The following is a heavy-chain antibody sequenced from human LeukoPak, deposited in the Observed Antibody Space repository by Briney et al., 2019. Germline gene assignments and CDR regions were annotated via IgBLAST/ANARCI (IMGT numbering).Heavy chain of an antibody. D-gene: IGHD2-15*01. CDR2: INPNSGGT. V-gene: IGHV1-2*02. Sequence: ASVKVSCKASGYTFTGYYMHWVRQAPGQGLEWMGWINPNSGGTNYAQKFQGRVTMTRDTSISTAYMELSRLRSDDTAVYYCANVYRSGGSCYSRFDYWGQGTLVTVSS. J-gene: IGHJ4*02. CDR3: ANVYRSGGSCYSRFDY. CDR1: GYTFTGYY.